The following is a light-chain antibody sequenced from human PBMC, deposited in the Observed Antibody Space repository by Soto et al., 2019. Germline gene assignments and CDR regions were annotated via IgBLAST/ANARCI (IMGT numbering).Light chain of an antibody. CDR3: QQSYSSPLT. CDR2: AAS. V-gene: IGKV1-39*01. CDR1: QSISSY. J-gene: IGKJ4*01. Sequence: DIQMTQSPSSLSASVGDRVTITCRASQSISSYLNWYQQKPGKAPKLLIYAASRLQSGVPSRFSGNGSGTDFTLTISSLQPEDFATYYCQQSYSSPLTFGGGTKVEIK.